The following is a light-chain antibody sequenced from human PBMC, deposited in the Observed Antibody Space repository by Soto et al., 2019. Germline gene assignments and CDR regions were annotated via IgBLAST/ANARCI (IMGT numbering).Light chain of an antibody. V-gene: IGKV3-20*01. CDR1: QTVPSSY. CDR3: QQYGTSPLT. Sequence: EIVLTQSPGTLSLSPGDRATLSCTTSQTVPSSYLAWYQHIVGQAPRLLIHGASSRATGIPDRFSGSGSGTDFTLSISTLEAEDFAVYYCQQYGTSPLTFGGGTKVEIK. J-gene: IGKJ4*01. CDR2: GAS.